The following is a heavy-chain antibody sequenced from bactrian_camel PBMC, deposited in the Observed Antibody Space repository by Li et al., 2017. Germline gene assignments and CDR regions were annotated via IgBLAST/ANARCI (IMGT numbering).Heavy chain of an antibody. Sequence: VQVVESGGGSVQAGGSLRLSCQASGHMYTSNCMAWFRQAPGKEREGVARVGDDGTTSYADSVKGRFTISKDGATNTLYLQMNNLKPEDTAMYYCAADLGWALGSFCPVRAGDFGHWGQGTQVTVS. CDR3: AADLGWALGSFCPVRAGDFGH. J-gene: IGHJ6*01. CDR2: VGDDGTT. CDR1: GHMYTSNC. D-gene: IGHD1*01. V-gene: IGHV3S53*01.